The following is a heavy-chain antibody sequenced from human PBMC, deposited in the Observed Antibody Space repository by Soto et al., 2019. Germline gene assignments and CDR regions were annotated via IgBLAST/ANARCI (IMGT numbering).Heavy chain of an antibody. Sequence: EVQLEESGGGLVKPGGSLRLSCAASGFTFSNAWMSWVRQAPGKGLEWVGRIKSKTDDGTTDFAAPVKGRFSISRDDSKNTLYLQMNSLKTEDTAVYYCTPVKSRMGTHLDKWGQGTLVTVSS. D-gene: IGHD2-15*01. CDR2: IKSKTDDGTT. CDR3: TPVKSRMGTHLDK. CDR1: GFTFSNAW. V-gene: IGHV3-15*01. J-gene: IGHJ4*02.